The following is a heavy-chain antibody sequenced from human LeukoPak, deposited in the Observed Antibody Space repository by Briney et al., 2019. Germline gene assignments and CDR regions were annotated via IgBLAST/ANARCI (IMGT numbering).Heavy chain of an antibody. CDR2: ISYDGSNK. J-gene: IGHJ4*02. V-gene: IGHV3-30-3*01. Sequence: GGSLRLSCAASGFTFSSYAMHWVRQAPAKGLEWVAVISYDGSNKYYADSVKGRFTISRDNSKNTLYLQMNSLRAEDTAVYYCARGLGRYDSLTGFDYWGQGTLVTVSS. D-gene: IGHD3-9*01. CDR3: ARGLGRYDSLTGFDY. CDR1: GFTFSSYA.